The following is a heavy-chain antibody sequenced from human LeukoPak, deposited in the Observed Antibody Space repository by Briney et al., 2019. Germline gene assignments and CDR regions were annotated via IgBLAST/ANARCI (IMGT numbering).Heavy chain of an antibody. D-gene: IGHD3-10*01. V-gene: IGHV1-18*01. J-gene: IGHJ6*03. CDR1: GYTFTSYG. Sequence: GASVKVSCKASGYTFTSYGISWVRQAPGQGLEWMGWISAYNGNTNYAQKLQGRATMTTDTSTSTAYMELRSLRSDDTAVYYCARVRAGVHMVRGVRVYYYMDVWGKGTTVTVSS. CDR2: ISAYNGNT. CDR3: ARVRAGVHMVRGVRVYYYMDV.